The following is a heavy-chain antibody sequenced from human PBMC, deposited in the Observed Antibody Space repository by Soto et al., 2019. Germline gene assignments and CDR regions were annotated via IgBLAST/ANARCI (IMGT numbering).Heavy chain of an antibody. CDR3: ARATYYYDRSGYLYYFDY. CDR2: IYHSGST. V-gene: IGHV4-30-2*01. J-gene: IGHJ4*02. Sequence: LSLTCAVSGGSISSGGYSWSWIRQPPGKGLEWIGYIYHSGSTYYNPSLKSRVTISVDRSKNQFSLKLSSVTAADTAVYYCARATYYYDRSGYLYYFDYWGQGTLVTVSS. D-gene: IGHD3-22*01. CDR1: GGSISSGGYS.